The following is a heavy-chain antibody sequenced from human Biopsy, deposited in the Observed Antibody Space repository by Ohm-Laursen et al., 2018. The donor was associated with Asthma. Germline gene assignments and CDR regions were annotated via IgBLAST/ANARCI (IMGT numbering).Heavy chain of an antibody. CDR3: VKDTYEDDYGYYTFDV. Sequence: SLRLSCAASGFTFSSNAMHWVRQAPGKGLEWVTVISYDGNNKYYADSVKGRFTISRDNSKNTLYLQMKSLRAEDTAVYYCVKDTYEDDYGYYTFDVWGQGTMVTVSS. V-gene: IGHV3-30-3*01. J-gene: IGHJ3*01. D-gene: IGHD3-22*01. CDR2: ISYDGNNK. CDR1: GFTFSSNA.